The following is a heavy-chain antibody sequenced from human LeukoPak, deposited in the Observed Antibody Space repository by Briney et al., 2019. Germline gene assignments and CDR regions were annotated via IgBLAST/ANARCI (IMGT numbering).Heavy chain of an antibody. CDR3: ARSAWIFGRGYGMDV. J-gene: IGHJ6*02. D-gene: IGHD3-3*01. Sequence: SETLSLTCTVSGGSISSSSYYWGWIRQPPGEGLEWIGSIYYSGSTYYNPSLKSRVTISVDTSKNQFSLKLSSVTAADTAVYYCARSAWIFGRGYGMDVWGQGTTVTVSS. CDR1: GGSISSSSYY. V-gene: IGHV4-39*01. CDR2: IYYSGST.